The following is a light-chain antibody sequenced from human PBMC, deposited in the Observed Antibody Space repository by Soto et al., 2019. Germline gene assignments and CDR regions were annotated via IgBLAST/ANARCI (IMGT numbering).Light chain of an antibody. CDR2: EVT. CDR3: CSHAGRGTVV. V-gene: IGLV2-23*02. Sequence: QSALAQPASVSGSPGQSITISCTGTSSDIGRYDLVAWYQQHPGEAPKLVIYEVTKRPSGISDRFSASKSDNTASLTISGLQAEDEATYFCCSHAGRGTVVFGGGTKLTVL. J-gene: IGLJ2*01. CDR1: SSDIGRYDL.